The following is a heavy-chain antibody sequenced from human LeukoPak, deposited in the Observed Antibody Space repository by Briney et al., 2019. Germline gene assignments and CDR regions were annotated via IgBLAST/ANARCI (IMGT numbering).Heavy chain of an antibody. V-gene: IGHV3-21*01. CDR1: GFTFSSYS. J-gene: IGHJ4*02. Sequence: GGSLRPSCAASGFTFSSYSMNWVRQAPGKGLEWVSSISSSSSYIYYADSVKGRFTISRDNAKNSLYLQMNSLRAEDTAVYYCARDRQPIIAVAGTGVDYWGQGTLVTVSS. D-gene: IGHD6-19*01. CDR3: ARDRQPIIAVAGTGVDY. CDR2: ISSSSSYI.